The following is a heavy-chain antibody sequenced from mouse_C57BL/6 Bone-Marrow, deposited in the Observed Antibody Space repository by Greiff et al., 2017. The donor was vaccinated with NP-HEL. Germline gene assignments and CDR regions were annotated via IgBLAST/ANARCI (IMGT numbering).Heavy chain of an antibody. CDR1: GYTFTSYW. V-gene: IGHV1-50*01. CDR3: ARRGDGYYLFDY. Sequence: QVQLQQPGAELVKPGASVKLSCKASGYTFTSYWMQWVKQRPGQGLEWIGEIDPSDSYTNYNQKFKGKATLTVDTSSSTAYMQLSSLTSEDAAVYYCARRGDGYYLFDYWGQGTTLTVSS. J-gene: IGHJ2*01. CDR2: IDPSDSYT. D-gene: IGHD2-3*01.